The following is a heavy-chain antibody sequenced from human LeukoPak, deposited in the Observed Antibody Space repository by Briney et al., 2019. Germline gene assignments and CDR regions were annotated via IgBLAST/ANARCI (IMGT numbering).Heavy chain of an antibody. CDR3: AQEDSEGGPNWFDP. Sequence: GGSLRLSCAASGLTFSIYGMSWVRQAPGKGLEWVSAISRGGTTSYADSVRGRFTISRDNSKSTLYLQMNSLRVVDTAVYYCAQEDSEGGPNWFDPWGQGALVTVSS. D-gene: IGHD1-14*01. J-gene: IGHJ5*02. V-gene: IGHV3-23*01. CDR1: GLTFSIYG. CDR2: ISRGGTT.